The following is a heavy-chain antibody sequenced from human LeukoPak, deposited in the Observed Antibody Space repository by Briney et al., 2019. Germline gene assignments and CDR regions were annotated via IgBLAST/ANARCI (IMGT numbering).Heavy chain of an antibody. CDR2: INHSGGT. Sequence: SETLSLACAVYGGSFSGYYWSWIRQSPGKGLEWIGEINHSGGTNYNPSLKSRVTMSVDTSKNQFSLRLSSVSAADTSIYYCARPFTGTYGFAYWSQGTPVTVS. J-gene: IGHJ4*02. V-gene: IGHV4-34*01. CDR3: ARPFTGTYGFAY. D-gene: IGHD1-14*01. CDR1: GGSFSGYY.